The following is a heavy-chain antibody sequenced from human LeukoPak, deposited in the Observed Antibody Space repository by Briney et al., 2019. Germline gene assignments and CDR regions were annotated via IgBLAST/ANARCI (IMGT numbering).Heavy chain of an antibody. J-gene: IGHJ5*02. V-gene: IGHV1-69*13. CDR3: ARALVFLTGSPGWFDP. D-gene: IGHD3-9*01. CDR1: GGTFSSYA. Sequence: SVKVSCKASGGTFSSYAISWVRQAPGQGLEWMGGIIPIFGTANYAQRFQGRVTITADESTSTAYMELSSLRSEDTAVYYCARALVFLTGSPGWFDPWGQGTLVTVSS. CDR2: IIPIFGTA.